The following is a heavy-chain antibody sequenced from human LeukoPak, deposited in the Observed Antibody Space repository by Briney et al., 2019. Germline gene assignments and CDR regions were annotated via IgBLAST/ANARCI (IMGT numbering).Heavy chain of an antibody. Sequence: GGSLRLSCTASGFTFGDYAMSWFRQAPGKGLEWVGFIRSKAYGGTTEYAASVKGRFTISRDDSKSIAYLQMNSLKTEDTAVYYCTRAGVAGNADLFDYWGQGTLVTVSS. V-gene: IGHV3-49*03. D-gene: IGHD6-19*01. CDR3: TRAGVAGNADLFDY. J-gene: IGHJ4*02. CDR2: IRSKAYGGTT. CDR1: GFTFGDYA.